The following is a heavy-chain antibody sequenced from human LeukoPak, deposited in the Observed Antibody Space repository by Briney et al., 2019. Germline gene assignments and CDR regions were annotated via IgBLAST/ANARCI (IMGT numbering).Heavy chain of an antibody. CDR1: GGSFSGYY. Sequence: SETLSLTCAVYGGSFSGYYWSWIRQPPGKGLEWIGEINHSGSTNYNPSLKSRVTISVDTSKNQFSLKLSSVTAADTAVYYCARESPSERYDILTGYPDYWGQGTLVTVSS. CDR2: INHSGST. CDR3: ARESPSERYDILTGYPDY. V-gene: IGHV4-34*01. J-gene: IGHJ4*02. D-gene: IGHD3-9*01.